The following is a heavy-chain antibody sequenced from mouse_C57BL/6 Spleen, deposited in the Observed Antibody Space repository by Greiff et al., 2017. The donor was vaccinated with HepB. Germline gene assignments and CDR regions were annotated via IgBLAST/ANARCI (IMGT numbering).Heavy chain of an antibody. V-gene: IGHV1-54*01. D-gene: IGHD3-3*01. CDR3: ARSRGTYYFDY. Sequence: VQLQQSGAELVRPGPSVKVSCKASGYAFTNYLIEWVKQRPGQGLEWIGVINPGSGGTNYNEKFKGKATLTADKSSSTAYMQLSSLTSEDSAVYFCARSRGTYYFDYWGQGTTLTVSS. J-gene: IGHJ2*01. CDR2: INPGSGGT. CDR1: GYAFTNYL.